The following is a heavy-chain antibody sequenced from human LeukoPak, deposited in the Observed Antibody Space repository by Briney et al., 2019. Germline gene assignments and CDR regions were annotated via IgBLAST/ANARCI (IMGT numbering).Heavy chain of an antibody. J-gene: IGHJ6*03. CDR1: GFTFSSYA. D-gene: IGHD3-10*01. CDR3: VKFRGIQHYNYHMDV. CDR2: LTGSSGNT. V-gene: IGHV3-23*01. Sequence: PGGSLRLSCAASGFTFSSYAMSWVRQAPGKGLEWFSGLTGSSGNTYYADSVKGRFTISRDNSKNTLSLQMNSLRAEDAAVYYCVKFRGIQHYNYHMDVWGKGTTVTVSS.